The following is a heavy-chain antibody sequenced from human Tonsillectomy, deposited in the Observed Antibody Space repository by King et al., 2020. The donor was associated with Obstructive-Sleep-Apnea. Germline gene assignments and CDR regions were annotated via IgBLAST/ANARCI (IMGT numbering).Heavy chain of an antibody. CDR1: GFTFSSYG. V-gene: IGHV3-30*18. CDR2: ISYDGSNK. J-gene: IGHJ4*02. CDR3: AKDHDSSGFDY. D-gene: IGHD3-22*01. Sequence: VQLVESGGGVVQPGRSLRLSCAASGFTFSSYGMHWVRQAPGKGLEWVAVISYDGSNKYYADSGKGRFTISRDNSKNTLYLQMNSLRAEDTAVYYCAKDHDSSGFDYWGQGTLVTVSS.